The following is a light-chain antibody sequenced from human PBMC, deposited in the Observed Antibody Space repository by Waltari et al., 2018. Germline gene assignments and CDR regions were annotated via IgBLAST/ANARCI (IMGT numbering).Light chain of an antibody. J-gene: IGKJ3*01. CDR2: DAS. CDR3: QHRINWPLT. V-gene: IGKV3-11*01. CDR1: QSVSSY. Sequence: EIVLTQSPANLSLSPGERATLSCRASQSVSSYLAWYQQKPGQAPRLLIYDASNRATGIPARFSGSGSGTDFTLTISSLEPEDFAVYYCQHRINWPLTFGPGTKVDIK.